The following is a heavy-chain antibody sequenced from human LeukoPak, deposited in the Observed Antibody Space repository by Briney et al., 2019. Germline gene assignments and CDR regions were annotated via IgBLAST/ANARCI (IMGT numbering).Heavy chain of an antibody. J-gene: IGHJ4*02. CDR3: ARGEYGLFDY. Sequence: PETLSLTCTVSGGSISGGSYYWSWIRQPPGKGLEWIGYIYYSGSTKYNLSLKSRVTISVDTSKNQLSLKLSSVTAADTAVYYCARGEYGLFDYWGQGTLVTVSS. CDR1: GGSISGGSYY. D-gene: IGHD2/OR15-2a*01. CDR2: IYYSGST. V-gene: IGHV4-61*01.